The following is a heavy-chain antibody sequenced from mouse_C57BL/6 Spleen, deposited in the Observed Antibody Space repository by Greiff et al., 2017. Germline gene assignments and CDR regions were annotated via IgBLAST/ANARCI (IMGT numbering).Heavy chain of an antibody. CDR1: GYTFTSYW. Sequence: QVQLQQPGAELVKPGASVKLSCKASGYTFTSYWMQWVKQRPGQGLEWIGEIDPSDSYTNYNQKFKGKATLTVDTSSSAAYMQLRSLTSEDSAVYYCARENPFAYWGQGTLVTGSA. CDR3: ARENPFAY. V-gene: IGHV1-50*01. CDR2: IDPSDSYT. J-gene: IGHJ3*01.